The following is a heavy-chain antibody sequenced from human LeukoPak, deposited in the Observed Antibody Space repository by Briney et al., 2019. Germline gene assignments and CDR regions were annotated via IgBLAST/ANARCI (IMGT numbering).Heavy chain of an antibody. Sequence: SETLSLTCAVSGVSINGYYWTWIRQPAGKGLEWIGHTYTSGSTNYNPSLKSRVTMSVDTSKNQFSLKLSSVTAADTAVYYCAREIEDYDILTGSYPGVFDCWGQGTRVTVSS. V-gene: IGHV4-4*07. CDR1: GVSINGYY. D-gene: IGHD3-9*01. CDR3: AREIEDYDILTGSYPGVFDC. J-gene: IGHJ4*02. CDR2: TYTSGST.